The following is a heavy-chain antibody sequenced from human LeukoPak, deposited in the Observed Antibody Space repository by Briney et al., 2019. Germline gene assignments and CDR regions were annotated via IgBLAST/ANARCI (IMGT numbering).Heavy chain of an antibody. J-gene: IGHJ4*02. CDR1: GFTFSRYW. CDR3: ARDHAMAVAGLIDY. Sequence: PGGSLRHSCAASGFTFSRYWMTWVRQAPGKGLEWLANIKEDGSDKYYVDSVRGRFTISRDNAKNSLYLQMNSLRAEDTAVYYCARDHAMAVAGLIDYWGQGTLVAVSS. D-gene: IGHD6-19*01. CDR2: IKEDGSDK. V-gene: IGHV3-7*01.